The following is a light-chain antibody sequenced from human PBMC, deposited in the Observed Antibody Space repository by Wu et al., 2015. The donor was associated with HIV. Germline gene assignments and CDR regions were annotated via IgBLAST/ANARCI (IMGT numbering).Light chain of an antibody. CDR1: QGISSY. CDR3: QQTYRTPPT. V-gene: IGKV1-39*01. J-gene: IGKJ1*01. Sequence: DIQMTQSPSSLSASVGDRVTITCRASQGISSYLNWYQQKPGKAPKLLIYAASSLQSGVPSRFSGSGSGTEFTLTISSLQPEDFATYYCQQTYRTPPTFGQGTKVEIK. CDR2: AAS.